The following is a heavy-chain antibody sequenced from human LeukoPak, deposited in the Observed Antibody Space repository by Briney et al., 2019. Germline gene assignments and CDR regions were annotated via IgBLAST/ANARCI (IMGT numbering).Heavy chain of an antibody. J-gene: IGHJ4*02. Sequence: SETLSLTCTVSGGSISSSSYYWGWIRQPPGKGLGWIGSIYYSGSIYYNPSLKSRVTISVDTSKNQFSLKLSSVSAADTAVYYCARVNQLVVPAAITGTTVTTIDYWGQGTLVTVSS. CDR1: GGSISSSSYY. D-gene: IGHD2-2*01. CDR3: ARVNQLVVPAAITGTTVTTIDY. CDR2: IYYSGSI. V-gene: IGHV4-39*07.